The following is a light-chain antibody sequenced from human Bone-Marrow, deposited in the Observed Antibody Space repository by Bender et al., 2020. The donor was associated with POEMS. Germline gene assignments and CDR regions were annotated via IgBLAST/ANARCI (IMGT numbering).Light chain of an antibody. CDR3: CSYGGSYSHRLF. V-gene: IGLV2-23*01. Sequence: QSALTQPASVSGSPGQSVTISCTGTTSDFGTSNLVSWYRQYPGKAPKLMMFEATQRPSGVSIRFSGYKTGNTASLTISGLEAEDEGDYFCCSYGGSYSHRLFVGG. CDR2: EAT. J-gene: IGLJ2*01. CDR1: TSDFGTSNL.